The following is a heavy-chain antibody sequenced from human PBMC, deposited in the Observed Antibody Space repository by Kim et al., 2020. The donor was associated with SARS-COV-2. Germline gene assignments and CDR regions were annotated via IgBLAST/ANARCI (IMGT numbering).Heavy chain of an antibody. V-gene: IGHV7-4-1*02. D-gene: IGHD6-13*01. Sequence: ASVKVSCKASGYTFTSYAMNWVRQAPGQGLEWMGWINTNTGNPTYAQGFTGRFVFSLDTSVSTAYLQISSLKAEDTAVYYCARDRIIQSRIAAAGFNWFDPWGQGTLVTVSS. J-gene: IGHJ5*02. CDR2: INTNTGNP. CDR3: ARDRIIQSRIAAAGFNWFDP. CDR1: GYTFTSYA.